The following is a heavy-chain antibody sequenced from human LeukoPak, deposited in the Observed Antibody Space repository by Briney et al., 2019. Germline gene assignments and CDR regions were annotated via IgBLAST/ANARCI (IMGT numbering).Heavy chain of an antibody. CDR3: ARDHEENKSPTSFGY. CDR1: GYTFTGYY. D-gene: IGHD1/OR15-1a*01. CDR2: INPNSGGT. V-gene: IGHV1-2*06. J-gene: IGHJ4*02. Sequence: GASVKVSCKASGYTFTGYYMHWVRQAPGQGLEWMGRINPNSGGTNYAQKFQGRVTMTRDTSISTAYMELSRLRSDDTAVYYCARDHEENKSPTSFGYWGQGTLVTVSS.